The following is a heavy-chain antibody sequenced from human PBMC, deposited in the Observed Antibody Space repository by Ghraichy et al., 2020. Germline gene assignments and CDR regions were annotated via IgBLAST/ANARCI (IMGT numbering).Heavy chain of an antibody. CDR2: ISAYSGKT. D-gene: IGHD3-3*01. CDR3: ARMGWSRYRGLDY. J-gene: IGHJ4*02. Sequence: ASVKVSCKASHYTFTSYGITWVRQAPGQGLEWMGWISAYSGKTNYVQKFRGRVTMTTDTSTSTAYLDLRSLRNDDTAVYYCARMGWSRYRGLDYWGQGTLGTV. CDR1: HYTFTSYG. V-gene: IGHV1-18*01.